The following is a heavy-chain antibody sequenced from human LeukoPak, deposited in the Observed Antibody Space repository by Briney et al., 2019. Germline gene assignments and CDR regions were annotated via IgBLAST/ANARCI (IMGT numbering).Heavy chain of an antibody. V-gene: IGHV4-4*07. Sequence: SETLSLTCTVSGGSISSYYWTWIRQPAGKGLEWIGLIYTSGSTNYNPSLKSRVTISVDTSKNQFSLKLSSVTAADTAVYYCARDTQVAALDYWGQGTLVTVSS. J-gene: IGHJ4*02. CDR3: ARDTQVAALDY. CDR1: GGSISSYY. D-gene: IGHD6-19*01. CDR2: IYTSGST.